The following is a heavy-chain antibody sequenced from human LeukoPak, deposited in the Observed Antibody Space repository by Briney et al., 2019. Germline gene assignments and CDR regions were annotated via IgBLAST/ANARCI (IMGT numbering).Heavy chain of an antibody. V-gene: IGHV3-21*01. CDR1: GFTFSSYS. D-gene: IGHD1/OR15-1a*01. J-gene: IGHJ3*02. CDR3: AHQTRDSDAFDI. Sequence: GGSLRLSCAASGFTFSSYSMNWVRQAPGKGLEWVSSISSSSSYIYYADSVKGRFTISRDNAKNSLYLQMNSLRAEDTAVYYCAHQTRDSDAFDIWGQGTMVTVSS. CDR2: ISSSSSYI.